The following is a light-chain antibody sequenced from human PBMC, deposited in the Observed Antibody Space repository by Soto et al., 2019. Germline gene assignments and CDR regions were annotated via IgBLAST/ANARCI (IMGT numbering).Light chain of an antibody. J-gene: IGKJ5*01. CDR3: QQSYSTPIT. CDR2: AAS. CDR1: QSISSY. V-gene: IGKV1-39*01. Sequence: DIQMTQSPSSLSASVGDGVTTTCRASQSISSYLNWYQQKPGKAPKLLIYAASSLQSGVPSRFSGSGSGTDFTLTISSLQPEDFATYYCQQSYSTPITFGQGTRLET.